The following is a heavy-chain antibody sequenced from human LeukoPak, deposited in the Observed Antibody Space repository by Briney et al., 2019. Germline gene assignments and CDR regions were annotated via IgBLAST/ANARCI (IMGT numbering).Heavy chain of an antibody. J-gene: IGHJ4*02. Sequence: GGSLRLSCAASGFTFSTYAMHWVRQAPGKGLEWVAVISYDGSSKYYADSVKGRYTISRDNSKNTLYLQMNSLRAEDTAVYYCAKEESITMIVVVAGPDYWGQGTLVTISS. D-gene: IGHD3-22*01. V-gene: IGHV3-30*04. CDR2: ISYDGSSK. CDR1: GFTFSTYA. CDR3: AKEESITMIVVVAGPDY.